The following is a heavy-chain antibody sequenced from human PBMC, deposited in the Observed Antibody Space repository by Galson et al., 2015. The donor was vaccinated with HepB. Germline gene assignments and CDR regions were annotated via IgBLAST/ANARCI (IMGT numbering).Heavy chain of an antibody. CDR3: ASDRTGYSSSWYTPPYYYYYGMDV. J-gene: IGHJ6*02. Sequence: SLRLSCAASGFTFSSYAMHWVRPAPGKGLEWVAVISYDGSNNYYADSVKGRFTISRDNSKNTLYLQMNSLRAEDTAVYYCASDRTGYSSSWYTPPYYYYYGMDVRGQGTTVTVSS. CDR2: ISYDGSNN. D-gene: IGHD6-13*01. V-gene: IGHV3-30*04. CDR1: GFTFSSYA.